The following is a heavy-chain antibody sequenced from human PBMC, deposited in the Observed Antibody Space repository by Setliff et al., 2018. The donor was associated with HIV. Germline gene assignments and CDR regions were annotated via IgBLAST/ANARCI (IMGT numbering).Heavy chain of an antibody. V-gene: IGHV4-34*01. CDR2: IYHSGST. J-gene: IGHJ4*02. CDR1: GGSFSGYY. CDR3: ARRRSSGWYHYFDY. D-gene: IGHD6-19*01. Sequence: LSLTCAVYGGSFSGYYWSWIRQPPGKGLEWIGSIYHSGSTYYNPSLRSRVTISVDTSKNQFSLKLSSVTAADTAVYYCARRRSSGWYHYFDYWGQGTLVTVSS.